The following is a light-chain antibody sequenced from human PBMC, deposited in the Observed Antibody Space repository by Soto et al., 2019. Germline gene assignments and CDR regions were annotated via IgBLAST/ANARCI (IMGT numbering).Light chain of an antibody. J-gene: IGLJ2*01. CDR3: SSYTSTSAVV. CDR2: DVS. CDR1: SSDVGGYNY. Sequence: QSALTQPASVSGSPGQSITISCTGTSSDVGGYNYVSWYQQHPGKAPKLMIYDVSNRPSGVSNRFSGSKSDNTASLAISGLQAEDEADYYCSSYTSTSAVVFGGGTKRTVL. V-gene: IGLV2-14*01.